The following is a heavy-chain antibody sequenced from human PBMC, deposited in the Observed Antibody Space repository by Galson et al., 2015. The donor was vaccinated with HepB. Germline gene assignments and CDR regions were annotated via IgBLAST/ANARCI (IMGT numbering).Heavy chain of an antibody. CDR3: ARLYASRWWLLS. CDR2: IGTAGDT. D-gene: IGHD3-22*01. J-gene: IGHJ4*02. V-gene: IGHV3-13*01. CDR1: GFTFSSYD. Sequence: SLRLSCAASGFTFSSYDMHWVRHATGKGLEWVSAIGTAGDTYYPGSVKGRFTISRENAKNSLYLQMNSLRDEDTAVYYCARLYASRWWLLSWGQGTLVTASS.